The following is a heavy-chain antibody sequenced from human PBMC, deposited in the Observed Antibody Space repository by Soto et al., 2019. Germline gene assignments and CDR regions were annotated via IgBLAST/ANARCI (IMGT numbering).Heavy chain of an antibody. CDR3: ARYRTKVPVAFDV. CDR1: GLAFPIDD. CDR2: MNPSGSNT. Sequence: QVQLVQSGAEVKKPGASVQVSCKASGLAFPIDDIIWVRQTIGQGLEFMGWMNPSGSNTGYAQKFQGRATFTWNTPTSTAYMDWSGLRSEDTAVYYCARYRTKVPVAFDVWGQGTMVTVSS. J-gene: IGHJ3*01. D-gene: IGHD3-16*02. V-gene: IGHV1-8*01.